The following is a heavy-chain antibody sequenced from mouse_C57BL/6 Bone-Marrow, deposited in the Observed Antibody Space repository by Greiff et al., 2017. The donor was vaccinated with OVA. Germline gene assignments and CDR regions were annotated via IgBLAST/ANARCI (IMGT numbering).Heavy chain of an antibody. V-gene: IGHV4-1*01. Sequence: EVKLVESGGGLVQPGGSLKLSCAASGIDFSRYWMSWVRRAPGKGLEWIGEINPDSSTINYAPSLKDKFIISRDNAKNTLYLQMSKVRSEDTALYYCARRENYSNYCYAMDYWGQGTSVTVSS. CDR1: GIDFSRYW. CDR2: INPDSSTI. CDR3: ARRENYSNYCYAMDY. D-gene: IGHD2-5*01. J-gene: IGHJ4*01.